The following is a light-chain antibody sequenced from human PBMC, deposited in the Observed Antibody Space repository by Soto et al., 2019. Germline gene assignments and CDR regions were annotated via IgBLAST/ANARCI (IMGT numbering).Light chain of an antibody. CDR2: DAS. J-gene: IGKJ4*01. CDR3: LQYDTVPRL. CDR1: HHISDY. Sequence: DIQMTQSPASLSASVGDRFAITCRASHHISDYLNWYQQKPGKAPKLLIYDASNLETGVPVRFRGSGSGTHFTLTITSLQPEDAATYYCLQYDTVPRLFGGGTKVDI. V-gene: IGKV1-33*01.